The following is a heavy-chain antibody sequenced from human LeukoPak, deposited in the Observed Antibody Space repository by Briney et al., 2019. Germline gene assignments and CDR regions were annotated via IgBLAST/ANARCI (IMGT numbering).Heavy chain of an antibody. J-gene: IGHJ6*03. Sequence: ASVKVSRKASGYTFTGYYMHWVRQAPGQGLEWMGWTNPNSGGTNYAQKFQGRVTMTRDTSISTAYMELSRLRSDDTAVYYCARDMRGYCSSTSCRSSDYYYYMDVWGEGTTVTISS. CDR1: GYTFTGYY. V-gene: IGHV1-2*02. CDR2: TNPNSGGT. D-gene: IGHD2-2*01. CDR3: ARDMRGYCSSTSCRSSDYYYYMDV.